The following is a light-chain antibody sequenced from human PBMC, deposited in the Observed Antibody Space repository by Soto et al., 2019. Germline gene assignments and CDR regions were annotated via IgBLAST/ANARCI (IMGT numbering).Light chain of an antibody. CDR3: QHYGSSLWT. J-gene: IGKJ1*01. Sequence: EIVLTQSPGTLSLSPGERASLSCRASQSVSSTYLAWYQQKPGQAPRLLIYATSSRATGIPVRFSGSGSGTDFTLTISRLQPEDFAVYYCQHYGSSLWTFGQGTKVEIK. CDR2: ATS. V-gene: IGKV3-20*01. CDR1: QSVSSTY.